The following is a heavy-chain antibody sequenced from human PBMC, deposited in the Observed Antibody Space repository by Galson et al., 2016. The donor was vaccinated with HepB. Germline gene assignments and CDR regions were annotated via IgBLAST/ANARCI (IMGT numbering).Heavy chain of an antibody. Sequence: VAVIWYDGNNEYYADSVKGRFIISRDNSKNILYMQMNSLRVEDTAVYYCARVLDGNYYYGMDVWGQGTTVTVSS. V-gene: IGHV3-33*01. D-gene: IGHD3/OR15-3a*01. CDR2: IWYDGNNE. CDR3: ARVLDGNYYYGMDV. J-gene: IGHJ6*02.